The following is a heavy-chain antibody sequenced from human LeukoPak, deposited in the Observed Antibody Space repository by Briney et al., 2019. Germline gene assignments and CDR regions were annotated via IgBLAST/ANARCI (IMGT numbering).Heavy chain of an antibody. J-gene: IGHJ4*02. Sequence: VASVKVSCKASGFSLTGHFMHWLRQAPGQGLEWMGWINGNSGATNYAQKFQDRVLMTRDTSINTVYMELSSLRTDDTATYYCARDFSWGPDCWGQGTLVTVSS. V-gene: IGHV1-2*02. D-gene: IGHD7-27*01. CDR2: INGNSGAT. CDR3: ARDFSWGPDC. CDR1: GFSLTGHF.